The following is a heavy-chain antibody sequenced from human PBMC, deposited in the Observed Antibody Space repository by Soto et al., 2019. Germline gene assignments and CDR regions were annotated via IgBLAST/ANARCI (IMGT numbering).Heavy chain of an antibody. V-gene: IGHV1-18*01. Sequence: QVQLVQSGAEGKKPGASVKVSCKASGYTFTSYGISWVRQAPGQGREWMGWISAYNGNTNYAQKLQGRVTMTTDTATSTDYMELRSLRSDDTAVYYCARGRGFWSGYSTDDDAFDIWGQGTMVTVSS. CDR3: ARGRGFWSGYSTDDDAFDI. J-gene: IGHJ3*02. CDR1: GYTFTSYG. CDR2: ISAYNGNT. D-gene: IGHD3-3*01.